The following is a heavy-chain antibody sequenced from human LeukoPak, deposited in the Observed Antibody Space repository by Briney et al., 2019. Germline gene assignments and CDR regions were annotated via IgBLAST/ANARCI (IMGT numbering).Heavy chain of an antibody. J-gene: IGHJ4*02. CDR3: ARQGGMQSFDY. CDR1: GFSFSSYS. D-gene: IGHD6-19*01. V-gene: IGHV3-21*01. Sequence: PGGSLRLSCAASGFSFSSYSMNWVCQAPGKGLEWVAYISGGSGYIYYADSVKGRFTVSRDNDENSLYLQMNSLRADDTAVYYCARQGGMQSFDYWGQGILVTVSS. CDR2: ISGGSGYI.